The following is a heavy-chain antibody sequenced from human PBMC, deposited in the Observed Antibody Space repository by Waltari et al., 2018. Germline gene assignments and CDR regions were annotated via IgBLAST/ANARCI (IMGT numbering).Heavy chain of an antibody. CDR3: ATPFYNWDDPLHS. J-gene: IGHJ4*02. CDR1: GITFTNYA. V-gene: IGHV3-23*01. Sequence: EVQLLESGGDLVQPGGSLRLSCAASGITFTNYAINWVRLAPGTGLGWVSSIGVSDGTYYADSVKGRFTISRDTSKNTVYLQMNGLRAEDTAVYYCATPFYNWDDPLHSWGQGTLVTVSS. CDR2: IGVSDGT. D-gene: IGHD1-20*01.